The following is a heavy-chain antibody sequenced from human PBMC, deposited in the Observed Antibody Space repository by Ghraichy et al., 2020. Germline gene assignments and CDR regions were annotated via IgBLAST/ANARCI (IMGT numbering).Heavy chain of an antibody. CDR3: ARRSDHDISAFDY. CDR1: GGSISSYY. CDR2: ISYSGST. D-gene: IGHD1-1*01. V-gene: IGHV4-59*01. J-gene: IGHJ4*02. Sequence: SETLSLTCTVSGGSISSYYWSWIRQPPGKGLEWIGYISYSGSTYYNLSLKSRVTISLDTSKKQFSLKLRSVTAADTAVYYCARRSDHDISAFDYWGQGTLVTVSS.